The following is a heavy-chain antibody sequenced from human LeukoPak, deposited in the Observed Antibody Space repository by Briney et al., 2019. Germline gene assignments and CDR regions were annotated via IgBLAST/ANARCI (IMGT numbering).Heavy chain of an antibody. Sequence: ASVKVSCKASGYTFIGYYLIWVRQAPGQGLEWMGWINPQSGGTQYAQKFQGRVTMTRDTSISTAYMELSRLRSDDTAVYYCARDLEYESVDYWGQGTLVTVSS. CDR1: GYTFIGYY. CDR3: ARDLEYESVDY. J-gene: IGHJ4*02. D-gene: IGHD1-1*01. CDR2: INPQSGGT. V-gene: IGHV1-2*02.